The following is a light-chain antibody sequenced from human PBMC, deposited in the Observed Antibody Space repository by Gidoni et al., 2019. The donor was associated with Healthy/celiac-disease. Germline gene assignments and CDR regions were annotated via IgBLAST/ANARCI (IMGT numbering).Light chain of an antibody. CDR3: QQSYSTPPT. CDR2: AAS. J-gene: IGKJ1*01. V-gene: IGKV1-39*01. CDR1: QSISSY. Sequence: DIRMPQSPSSLSASVGDRVTITCRASQSISSYLNWYQQKPGKAPKLLIYAASSLQSGVPSMFSGSGSGTDFTLTSSSLQPEDFATCYWQQSYSTPPTCGQGTKVEIK.